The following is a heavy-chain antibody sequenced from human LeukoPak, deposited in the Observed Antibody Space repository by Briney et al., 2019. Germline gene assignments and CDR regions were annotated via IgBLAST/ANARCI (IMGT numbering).Heavy chain of an antibody. V-gene: IGHV3-23*01. CDR1: GFTFGDYA. CDR2: LLSGGGST. D-gene: IGHD3-10*01. J-gene: IGHJ4*02. CDR3: AKDLRVH. Sequence: GGSLRLSCTASGFTFGDYAMSWFRQAPGKGLEWVSSLLSGGGSTYYADSVKGRFTISRDNSRNMLYLQMNSLRAEDTALYYCAKDLRVHWGQGTLVTVSS.